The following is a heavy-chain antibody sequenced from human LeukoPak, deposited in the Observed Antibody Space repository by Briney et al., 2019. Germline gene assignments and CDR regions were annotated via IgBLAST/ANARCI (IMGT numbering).Heavy chain of an antibody. CDR3: ARVETPSYGDYVY. J-gene: IGHJ4*02. Sequence: SETLSLTCAVYGGSFSGYYWSWIRQPPGKGLEWIGEINHSGSTNYNPSLKSRVTISVDTSKNQFSLKLSSVTAADTAVYYCARVETPSYGDYVYWGQGTLVTVSS. CDR2: INHSGST. D-gene: IGHD4-17*01. V-gene: IGHV4-34*01. CDR1: GGSFSGYY.